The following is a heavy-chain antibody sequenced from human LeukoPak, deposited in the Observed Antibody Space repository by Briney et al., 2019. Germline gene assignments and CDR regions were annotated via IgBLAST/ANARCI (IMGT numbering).Heavy chain of an antibody. J-gene: IGHJ5*02. CDR1: GYTFTDYF. V-gene: IGHV1-2*02. CDR3: AKVGFNA. CDR2: INPNSGGT. Sequence: ASVKVSCKASGYTFTDYFIHWVRQAPGQGLEWMGWINPNSGGTKYAQKFQGRVTMSRDTPISTAYMELSRLRSDDTAVYYCAKVGFNAWGQGTLVTVSS.